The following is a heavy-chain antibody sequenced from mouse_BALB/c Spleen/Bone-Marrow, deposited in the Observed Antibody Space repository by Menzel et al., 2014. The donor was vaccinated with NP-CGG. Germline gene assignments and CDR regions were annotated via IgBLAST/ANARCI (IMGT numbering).Heavy chain of an antibody. D-gene: IGHD2-3*01. J-gene: IGHJ3*01. CDR3: ARYDGPAWFAY. CDR2: INPSNGRT. Sequence: VQLQQSGAELVKPGASVRLSCKASGYSFXTYWIHWVKQRPGQGLEWIGEINPSNGRTNYNEKFKSKATLTVDKSSSTAYMQLSSLTSEDSAVYYCARYDGPAWFAYWGQGTLVTASA. V-gene: IGHV1S81*02. CDR1: GYSFXTYW.